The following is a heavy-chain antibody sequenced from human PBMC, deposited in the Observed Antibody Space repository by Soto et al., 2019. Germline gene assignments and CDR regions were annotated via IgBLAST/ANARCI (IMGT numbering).Heavy chain of an antibody. Sequence: EVQLVESGGGLVQPGGSLRLSCAASGFTFSSCWMSWVRQAPGKGLEWVANIKQDASEAYYVDSVKGRFTISRDKAKNSLYLQMNSLRAEDTAVYYCAREEADSSAALIDTWGQGTLVTVSS. CDR2: IKQDASEA. J-gene: IGHJ5*02. V-gene: IGHV3-7*01. CDR3: AREEADSSAALIDT. D-gene: IGHD6-19*01. CDR1: GFTFSSCW.